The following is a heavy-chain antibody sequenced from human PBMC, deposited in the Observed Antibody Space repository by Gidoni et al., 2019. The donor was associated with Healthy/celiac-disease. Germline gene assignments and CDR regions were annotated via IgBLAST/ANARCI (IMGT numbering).Heavy chain of an antibody. V-gene: IGHV3-30*18. D-gene: IGHD5-18*01. J-gene: IGHJ4*02. CDR3: AKDGGGYTAMTI. CDR1: GFTFSSDG. CDR2: ISYDGSNK. Sequence: QVQLVESGGGVVQPGRSLRLSCAASGFTFSSDGMHWVRQAPGKGLEWVAVISYDGSNKYYAYSVKGRFTISRDNSKNTLYLQMNSLRAEDTAVYYCAKDGGGYTAMTIWGQGTLVTVSS.